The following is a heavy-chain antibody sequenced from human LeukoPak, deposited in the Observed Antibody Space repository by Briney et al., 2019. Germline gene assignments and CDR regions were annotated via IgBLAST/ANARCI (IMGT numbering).Heavy chain of an antibody. CDR3: VRGYSYGFYFDY. Sequence: ASVKVSCKASGYTFTGYYMHWVRQAPGQGLEWMGRTNPNSGGPNYGQKFQGTVTMTRDTSISTAYLELSNLRSDDTAAYYCVRGYSYGFYFDYWGQGSLVTVSS. V-gene: IGHV1-2*06. D-gene: IGHD5-18*01. J-gene: IGHJ4*02. CDR2: TNPNSGGP. CDR1: GYTFTGYY.